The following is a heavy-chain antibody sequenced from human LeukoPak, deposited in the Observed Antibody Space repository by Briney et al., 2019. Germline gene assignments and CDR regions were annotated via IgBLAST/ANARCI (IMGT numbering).Heavy chain of an antibody. V-gene: IGHV3-23*01. CDR3: AKDRWGSRSGFDY. CDR1: GFTFSSYA. J-gene: IGHJ4*02. D-gene: IGHD3-10*01. Sequence: GGSLRLSCAVSGFTFSSYAMSWVRQAPGKGLEWVSAISGSGGSTYYADSVKGRFTISRDNSKNTLYLQMNSLRAEDTAVYYCAKDRWGSRSGFDYWGQGTLVTVSS. CDR2: ISGSGGST.